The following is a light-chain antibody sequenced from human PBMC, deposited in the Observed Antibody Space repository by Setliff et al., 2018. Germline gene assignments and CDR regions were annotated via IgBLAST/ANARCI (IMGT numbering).Light chain of an antibody. CDR1: SSDIGAYSY. Sequence: SALTQPASVSGSPGQSITISCTGSSSDIGAYSYVSWYQQHPGKAPKLLIYDVNYRPSGVSGRFSGSKSGNTASLTISGLQAEDEADYYCSSYTTRITGVFGAGTKVTVL. V-gene: IGLV2-14*01. CDR2: DVN. J-gene: IGLJ3*02. CDR3: SSYTTRITGV.